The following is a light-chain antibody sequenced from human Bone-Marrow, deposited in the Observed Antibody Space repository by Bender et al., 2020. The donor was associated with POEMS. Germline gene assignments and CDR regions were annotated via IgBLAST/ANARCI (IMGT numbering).Light chain of an antibody. CDR1: SIGSKS. V-gene: IGLV2-14*03. J-gene: IGLJ2*01. CDR3: SSFTNTNTVI. Sequence: LTQPPSVSVAPGQTAAITCGANSIGSKSVHWYQQHPGKAPKLMIYEVTNRPSGVSNRFSGSKSGNTASLTVSGLQPEDEADYFCSSFTNTNTVIFGEGTKLTVL. CDR2: EVT.